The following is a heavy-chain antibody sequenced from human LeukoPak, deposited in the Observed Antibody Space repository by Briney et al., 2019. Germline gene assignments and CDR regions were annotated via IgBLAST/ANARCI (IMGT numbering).Heavy chain of an antibody. CDR1: GFTFSSYW. J-gene: IGHJ4*02. CDR2: INHSGST. V-gene: IGHV4-34*01. D-gene: IGHD5-18*01. CDR3: ARLGYSYGYIDY. Sequence: GSLRLSCAASGFTFSSYWMSWVRQPPGKGLEWTGEINHSGSTNYNPSLKSRVTISVDTSKNQFSLKLSSVTAADTAVYYCARLGYSYGYIDYWGQGTLVTVSS.